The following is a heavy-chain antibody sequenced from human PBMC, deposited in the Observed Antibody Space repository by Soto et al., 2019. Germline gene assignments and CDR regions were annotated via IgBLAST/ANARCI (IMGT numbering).Heavy chain of an antibody. CDR3: ARALGLETDAFDI. J-gene: IGHJ3*02. V-gene: IGHV4-4*02. Sequence: LSLTCAVSGGSISSSNWWSWVRQPPGKGLEWIGEINHSGSTNYNPSLKSRVTISVDTSKNQFSLKLSSVTAADTAVYYCARALGLETDAFDIWGQGTMVTVSS. CDR1: GGSISSSNW. D-gene: IGHD1-1*01. CDR2: INHSGST.